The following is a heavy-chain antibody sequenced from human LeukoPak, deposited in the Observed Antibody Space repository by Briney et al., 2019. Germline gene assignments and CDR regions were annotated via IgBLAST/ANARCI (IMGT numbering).Heavy chain of an antibody. Sequence: GGSLRLSCAASGFTFSSYAMSWVRQALGKGLEWVSPISGSGSITYYAGSVKGRFTISRVNSENTLYLQMNSLRAEDTAVYYCAKSGGTSSVYYYSDYWGQGALVTVSS. J-gene: IGHJ4*02. CDR2: ISGSGSIT. D-gene: IGHD3-22*01. V-gene: IGHV3-23*01. CDR1: GFTFSSYA. CDR3: AKSGGTSSVYYYSDY.